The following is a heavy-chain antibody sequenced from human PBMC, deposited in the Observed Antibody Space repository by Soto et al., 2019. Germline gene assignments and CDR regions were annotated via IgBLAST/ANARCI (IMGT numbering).Heavy chain of an antibody. Sequence: EVQLVESGGGLVKPGDSLRLSCAVSGLKFSDAWMNWVRQAPGKGLEWVGRIKSKGSGETKDYAAPVKGRFAISRDDSRDTMYLQMNSLKTEDTAVYYCAWDTSGRSRNDHWGQGTLVTVSS. V-gene: IGHV3-15*07. CDR2: IKSKGSGETK. CDR3: AWDTSGRSRNDH. CDR1: GLKFSDAW. D-gene: IGHD1-26*01. J-gene: IGHJ4*02.